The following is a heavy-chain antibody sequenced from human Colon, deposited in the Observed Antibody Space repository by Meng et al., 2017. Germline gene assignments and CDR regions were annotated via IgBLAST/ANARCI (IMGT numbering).Heavy chain of an antibody. V-gene: IGHV4-39*07. CDR1: GPMTGSGYDY. J-gene: IGHJ5*02. D-gene: IGHD4-17*01. Sequence: QLTASGRGPVMASGTLRLPSRCPGPMTGSGYDYWGLIRQPPGKRLGWIGRYYYSGSTYYNPSLKRRVTISVDASKSQFSLKLTSVTAADTAVYYCATGLRHGDWFDPWGPGTLVTVSS. CDR3: ATGLRHGDWFDP. CDR2: YYYSGST.